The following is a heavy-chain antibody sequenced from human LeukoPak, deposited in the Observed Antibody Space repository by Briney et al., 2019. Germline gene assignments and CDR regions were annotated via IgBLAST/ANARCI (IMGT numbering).Heavy chain of an antibody. CDR3: ARGAGYYDSSGYYFDY. CDR1: GGSFMGYY. D-gene: IGHD3-22*01. Sequence: SETLSLTCAVYGGSFMGYYWRWIREPPGKGLEWIGEINHSRSTNYNPSLESRVTISVDTSKNQFSLKLSSVTAADTAVYYCARGAGYYDSSGYYFDYWGQGTLVTVSS. CDR2: INHSRST. V-gene: IGHV4-34*01. J-gene: IGHJ4*02.